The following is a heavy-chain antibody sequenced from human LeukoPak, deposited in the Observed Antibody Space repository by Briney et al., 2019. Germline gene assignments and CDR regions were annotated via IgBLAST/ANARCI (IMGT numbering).Heavy chain of an antibody. CDR1: GYTFTSYD. V-gene: IGHV1-8*01. D-gene: IGHD7-27*01. J-gene: IGHJ4*02. Sequence: ASVKVSCKASGYTFTSYDINWVRQATGQGLEWMGWMNPNSGNTGYAQKFQGRVTMTRNTSINTAYMELSSLRSEDTAVYYCARGESNLGHKGDDYWGQGTLATVSS. CDR2: MNPNSGNT. CDR3: ARGESNLGHKGDDY.